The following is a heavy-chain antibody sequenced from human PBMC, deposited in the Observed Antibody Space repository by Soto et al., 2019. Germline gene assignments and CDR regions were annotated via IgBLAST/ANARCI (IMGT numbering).Heavy chain of an antibody. CDR2: IYYSGST. CDR3: ARSEGGRFLTPYYFDY. Sequence: SETLSLTCTVSGGSISSYYWSWIRQPPGKGLEWIGYIYYSGSTNYNPSLKSRVTISVDTSKNQFSLKLSSVTAADTAVYYCARSEGGRFLTPYYFDYWGQGTLVTVSS. V-gene: IGHV4-59*01. CDR1: GGSISSYY. J-gene: IGHJ4*02. D-gene: IGHD3-3*01.